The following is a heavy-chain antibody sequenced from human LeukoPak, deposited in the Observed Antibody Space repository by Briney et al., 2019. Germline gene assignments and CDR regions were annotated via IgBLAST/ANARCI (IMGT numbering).Heavy chain of an antibody. CDR3: ARTVPGYPDDYFDY. CDR2: MNQDGSAI. V-gene: IGHV3-7*01. CDR1: GFTFSRHW. Sequence: PGGSLRLSCAASGFTFSRHWMSWVRQTPGEGLERVAHMNQDGSAIYYVDSVKGRFTISRDNAKNSLCLQMTGLTVADTAVYYCARTVPGYPDDYFDYWGQGTLVTVSS. J-gene: IGHJ4*02. D-gene: IGHD6-19*01.